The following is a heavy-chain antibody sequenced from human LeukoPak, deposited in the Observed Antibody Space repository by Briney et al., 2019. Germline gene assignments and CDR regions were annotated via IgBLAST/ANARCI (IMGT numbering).Heavy chain of an antibody. CDR3: ARDGDYGTFAFDI. CDR1: GGSISSGDYY. CDR2: IYYSGST. D-gene: IGHD4-17*01. V-gene: IGHV4-30-4*08. J-gene: IGHJ3*02. Sequence: SQTLSLTCTVSGGSISSGDYYWSWIRQPPGKGLEWIGYIYYSGSTYYNPSLKSRVTISVDTSENQFSLKLSSVTAADTAVYYCARDGDYGTFAFDIWGQGTMVTVSS.